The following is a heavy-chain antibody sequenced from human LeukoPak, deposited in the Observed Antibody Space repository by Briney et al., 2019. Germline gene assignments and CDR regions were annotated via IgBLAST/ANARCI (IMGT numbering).Heavy chain of an antibody. D-gene: IGHD4-11*01. Sequence: PSETLSLTCTVFGGSISSSSHYWGWIRQPPGEGLEWIGSIYFSGSTYYSPSLKSRFTISVDPSTNQSSLKLTSVTAADTAVYYCARLPPRLYTKAHKYYDYITDVWGQGTTVTVSS. V-gene: IGHV4-39*01. CDR1: GGSISSSSHY. CDR2: IYFSGST. J-gene: IGHJ6*02. CDR3: ARLPPRLYTKAHKYYDYITDV.